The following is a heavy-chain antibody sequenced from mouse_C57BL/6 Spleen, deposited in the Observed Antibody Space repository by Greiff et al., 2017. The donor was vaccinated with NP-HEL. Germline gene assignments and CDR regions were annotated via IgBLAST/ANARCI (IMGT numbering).Heavy chain of an antibody. J-gene: IGHJ3*01. D-gene: IGHD2-4*01. CDR3: VYDYDGWFAY. V-gene: IGHV1-15*01. CDR1: GYTFTDYE. CDR2: IDPETGGT. Sequence: QVQLKQSGAELVRPGASVTLSCKASGYTFTDYEMHWVKQTPVHGLEWIGAIDPETGGTAYNQKFKGKAILTADKSSSTAYMELRSLTSEDSAVYYCVYDYDGWFAYWGQGTLVTVSA.